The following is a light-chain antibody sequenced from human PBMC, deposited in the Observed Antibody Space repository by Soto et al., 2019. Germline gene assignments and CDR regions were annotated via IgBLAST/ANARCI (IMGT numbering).Light chain of an antibody. CDR2: EVT. V-gene: IGLV2-23*02. J-gene: IGLJ2*01. CDR3: SSYAGSNTLV. Sequence: QSVLTQPASVSGSPGQSITISCTGTSSDVGSYNFVSWYQQHPGKAPKLMIYEVTKRPSGVSSRFSGSKSGNTASLTMSGLQAADEADYYCSSYAGSNTLVFGGGTKLTVL. CDR1: SSDVGSYNF.